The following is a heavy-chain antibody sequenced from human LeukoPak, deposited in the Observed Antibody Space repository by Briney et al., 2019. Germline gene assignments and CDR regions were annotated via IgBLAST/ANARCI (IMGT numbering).Heavy chain of an antibody. CDR1: GDTFTSYD. CDR2: MNPNSGNT. CDR3: ARGTGIAVAGYYYYYYMDV. D-gene: IGHD6-19*01. Sequence: ASVKVSCKASGDTFTSYDINWVRQATGQGLEWMGWMNPNSGNTGYAQKFQGRVTMTRNTSISTAYMELSSLRSEDTAVYYCARGTGIAVAGYYYYYYMDVWGKGTTVTISS. V-gene: IGHV1-8*01. J-gene: IGHJ6*03.